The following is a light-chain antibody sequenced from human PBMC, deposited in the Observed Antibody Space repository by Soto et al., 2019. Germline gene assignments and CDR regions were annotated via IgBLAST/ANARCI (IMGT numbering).Light chain of an antibody. CDR2: DVS. J-gene: IGLJ1*01. CDR1: NNDVGGYES. V-gene: IGLV2-14*01. Sequence: QSALTQPASVSGSPGQSITLSCTGTNNDVGGYESVSWYQQHAGRAPRLIIYDVSNRPSGVSGRFSGSKFVNTASLTISGLQAEDEADYYCSSYTSNSLYVFGTGTKLTVL. CDR3: SSYTSNSLYV.